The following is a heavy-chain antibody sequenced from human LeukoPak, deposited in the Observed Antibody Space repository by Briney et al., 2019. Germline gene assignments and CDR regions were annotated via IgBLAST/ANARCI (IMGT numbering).Heavy chain of an antibody. J-gene: IGHJ5*02. D-gene: IGHD3-22*01. CDR3: ARAEGITMIVVVIDH. V-gene: IGHV4-39*07. CDR1: GASISSTSHY. Sequence: SETLSLTCTVSGASISSTSHYWGWIRQSPGKGLEWIGSIYYSGSTYYNPSLKSRLTISVDTSKNQFSLKLSPVTAADTAVYYCARAEGITMIVVVIDHWGQGTLVTVSS. CDR2: IYYSGST.